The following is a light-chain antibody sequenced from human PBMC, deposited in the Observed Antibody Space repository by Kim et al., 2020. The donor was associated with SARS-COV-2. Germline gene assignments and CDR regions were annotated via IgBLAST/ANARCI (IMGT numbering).Light chain of an antibody. V-gene: IGKV1-39*01. CDR3: QQRYITPFT. J-gene: IGKJ3*01. CDR1: QSISSH. Sequence: DIQMTQSPSSLSASVGDRVTITCRTSQSISSHLNRYHQKPGGGPKLLIYAASTLQGGVPSRFSGSGSETDFTLTISRLQPEDFGTYICQQRYITPFTFGPGTKVEIK. CDR2: AAS.